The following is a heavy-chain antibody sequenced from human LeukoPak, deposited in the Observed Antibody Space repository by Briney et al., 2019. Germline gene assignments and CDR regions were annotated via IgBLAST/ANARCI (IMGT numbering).Heavy chain of an antibody. J-gene: IGHJ4*02. CDR1: GYTFTSYG. Sequence: ASVTVSCKASGYTFTSYGISWVRQAPGQGLEWMGWISAYNGNTNYAQRLQGRVTMTTDTSTSTAYMELRSLRSDDTAVYYCARDSMVRGVIGYWGQGTLVTVSS. CDR3: ARDSMVRGVIGY. D-gene: IGHD3-10*01. CDR2: ISAYNGNT. V-gene: IGHV1-18*01.